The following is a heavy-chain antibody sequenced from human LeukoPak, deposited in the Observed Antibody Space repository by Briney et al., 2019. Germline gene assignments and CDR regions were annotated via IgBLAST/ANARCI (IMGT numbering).Heavy chain of an antibody. CDR3: AREATMILNWFDP. V-gene: IGHV1-2*02. Sequence: ASVKVSCKASGYTFTSYGISWVRQAPGQGLEWMGWINPNSGGTNYAQKFQGRVTMTRDTSISTAYMELSRLRSDDTAVYYCAREATMILNWFDPWGQGTLVTVSS. CDR2: INPNSGGT. CDR1: GYTFTSYG. D-gene: IGHD3-22*01. J-gene: IGHJ5*02.